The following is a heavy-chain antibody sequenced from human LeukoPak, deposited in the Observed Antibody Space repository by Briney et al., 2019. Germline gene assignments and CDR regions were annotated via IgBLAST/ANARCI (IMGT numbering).Heavy chain of an antibody. Sequence: SETLSLTCTVSGGSISSSSYYWGWIRQPPGKGLEWIGSIYYSGSTYYNPSLKSRVTISVDTSKNQFSLKLSSVAAADTAVYYCAREAAIAVAGTHWFDPWGQGTLVTVSS. V-gene: IGHV4-39*07. CDR1: GGSISSSSYY. CDR2: IYYSGST. CDR3: AREAAIAVAGTHWFDP. D-gene: IGHD6-19*01. J-gene: IGHJ5*02.